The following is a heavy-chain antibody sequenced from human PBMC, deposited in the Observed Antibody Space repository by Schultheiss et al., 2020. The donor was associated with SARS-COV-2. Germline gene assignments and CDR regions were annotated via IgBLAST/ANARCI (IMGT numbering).Heavy chain of an antibody. Sequence: GGSLRLSCAASGFTVSSNYMSWVRQAPGKGLEWVSRINSDGSSTSYADSVKGRFTISRDNAKNTLYLQMNSLRAEDTAVYYCARVKGRYYTIFGPDYYYMDVWGKGTTVTVSS. CDR3: ARVKGRYYTIFGPDYYYMDV. D-gene: IGHD3-3*01. V-gene: IGHV3-74*01. CDR2: INSDGSST. J-gene: IGHJ6*03. CDR1: GFTVSSNY.